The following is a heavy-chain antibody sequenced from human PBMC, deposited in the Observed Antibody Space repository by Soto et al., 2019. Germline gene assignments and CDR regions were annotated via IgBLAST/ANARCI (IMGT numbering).Heavy chain of an antibody. D-gene: IGHD3-22*01. J-gene: IGHJ5*02. CDR2: IIPILGIA. Sequence: QVQLVKSGAEVKKPGSSVKVSCKASGGTFSSYTISWVRQAPGQGLEWMGRIIPILGIANYAQKFQGRVTITADKSTSTASMELSSLRSEDTAVYYCASSNYYDSSGYWAWGQGTLVTVSS. CDR1: GGTFSSYT. CDR3: ASSNYYDSSGYWA. V-gene: IGHV1-69*02.